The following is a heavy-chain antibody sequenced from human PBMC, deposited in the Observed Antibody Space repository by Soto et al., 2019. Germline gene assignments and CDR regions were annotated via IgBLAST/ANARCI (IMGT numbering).Heavy chain of an antibody. D-gene: IGHD2-2*01. J-gene: IGHJ6*03. CDR1: GDTFSIYA. Sequence: AWCLRLSCASSGDTFSIYAMALSRQTPRKGLELVSAISGSGGSIYYADSVKGRFTISRDNSENTLYLQMNSLRAEDTAVYYCAKISDYCSSTSWYDPYYYYYYMGVSGKGTSVSVSS. CDR3: AKISDYCSSTSWYDPYYYYYYMGV. CDR2: ISGSGGSI. V-gene: IGHV3-23*01.